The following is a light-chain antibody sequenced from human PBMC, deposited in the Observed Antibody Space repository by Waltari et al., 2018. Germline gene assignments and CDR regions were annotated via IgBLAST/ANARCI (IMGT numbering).Light chain of an antibody. Sequence: SVLTQSPSASGAPGQRVTISCSGSSSNIGSNPVNWYQQVPGTAPKLLIYTNNQRPSGVPDRFSGSKSGTSASLAITGLQSEDEAVYFCAAWDGNLNADVVFGEGTKLTVL. V-gene: IGLV1-44*01. CDR1: SSNIGSNP. CDR2: TNN. J-gene: IGLJ2*01. CDR3: AAWDGNLNADVV.